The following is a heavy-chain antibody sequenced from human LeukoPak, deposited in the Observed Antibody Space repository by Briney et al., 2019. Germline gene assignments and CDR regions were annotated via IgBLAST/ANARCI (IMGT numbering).Heavy chain of an antibody. V-gene: IGHV3-15*01. CDR3: ATTERSDAFDI. Sequence: GGSLRLSCAASGFTFSSAWVSWVRQAPGKGLEWVGRIKRKTDGGTTDYTAPVKGRFTISRDDSKNTVYLQMNSLKTEDTAVYFCATTERSDAFDIWGQGTMVTVSS. CDR1: GFTFSSAW. J-gene: IGHJ3*02. CDR2: IKRKTDGGTT.